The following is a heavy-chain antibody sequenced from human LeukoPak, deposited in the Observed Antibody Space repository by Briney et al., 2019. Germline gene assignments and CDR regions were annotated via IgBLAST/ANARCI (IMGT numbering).Heavy chain of an antibody. CDR3: ARGLTSGYYGHYYMDV. V-gene: IGHV4-59*01. CDR1: GGSISSYY. D-gene: IGHD3-22*01. J-gene: IGHJ6*03. CDR2: IYYSGST. Sequence: SETLSLTCTVSGGSISSYYWSWIRQPPGKGLEWIGYIYYSGSTNYNPSLKSRVTISVDTSKNQFSLKLNSLTAADTAVYYCARGLTSGYYGHYYMDVWGKGTTVTVSS.